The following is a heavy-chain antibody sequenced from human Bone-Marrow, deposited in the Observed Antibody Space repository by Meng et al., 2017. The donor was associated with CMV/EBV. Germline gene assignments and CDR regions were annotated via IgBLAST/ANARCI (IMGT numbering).Heavy chain of an antibody. CDR1: GFDFSSYG. CDR3: ARDPVTSD. Sequence: LRLACVVSGFDFSSYGISWVRQPPGKGLEWVGNIKPDGTEQHYADSLEGRFTISRDNAKNSLYLQMNSLRVEDTAVYYCARDPVTSDWGQGTLVTVSS. V-gene: IGHV3-7*03. J-gene: IGHJ4*02. D-gene: IGHD4-17*01. CDR2: IKPDGTEQ.